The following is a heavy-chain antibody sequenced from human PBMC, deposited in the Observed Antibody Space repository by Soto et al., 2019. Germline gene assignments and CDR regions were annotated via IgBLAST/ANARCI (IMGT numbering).Heavy chain of an antibody. CDR2: INPSGGST. CDR1: GYTFTSYY. D-gene: IGHD3-10*01. J-gene: IGHJ5*02. V-gene: IGHV1-46*01. Sequence: ASVKVSCKASGYTFTSYYMHWVRQAPGQGLEWMGIINPSGGSTTYAQKFQGRVTMTRDTSTSTLYMELSRLGSDDTAIYYCARMASSGSLNWFDPWGQGTLVTVSS. CDR3: ARMASSGSLNWFDP.